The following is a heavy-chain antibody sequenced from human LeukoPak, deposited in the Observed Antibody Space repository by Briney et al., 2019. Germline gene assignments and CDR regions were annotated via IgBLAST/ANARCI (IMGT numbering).Heavy chain of an antibody. D-gene: IGHD6-19*01. V-gene: IGHV3-30*02. J-gene: IGHJ4*02. CDR1: GFTFSSYW. Sequence: GGSLRLSCAASGFTFSSYWMHWVRQAPGKGLEWVAFIRYDGSNKYYADSVKGRFTISRDNSKNTLYLQMNSLRAEDTAVYYCAKEPIAVAGIDYWGQGTLVTVSS. CDR3: AKEPIAVAGIDY. CDR2: IRYDGSNK.